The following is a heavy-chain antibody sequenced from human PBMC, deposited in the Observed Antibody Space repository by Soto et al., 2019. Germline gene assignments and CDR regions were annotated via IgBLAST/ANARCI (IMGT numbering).Heavy chain of an antibody. J-gene: IGHJ4*02. CDR1: GFTLRTNG. Sequence: GGSLRLSCAATGFTLRTNGMSWVRQAPGKGLEWVSSCSGSGADTYYADSLKGRFTISRDNSKNTLYLQMNSLRAEDTALYYCAGHGGYSYLGQGTLVTVSS. D-gene: IGHD4-17*01. CDR2: CSGSGADT. CDR3: AGHGGYSY. V-gene: IGHV3-23*01.